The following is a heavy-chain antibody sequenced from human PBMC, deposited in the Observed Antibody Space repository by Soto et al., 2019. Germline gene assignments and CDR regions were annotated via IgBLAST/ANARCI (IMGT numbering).Heavy chain of an antibody. CDR3: ARNRITIFSADHYYYYYGMDV. CDR1: GGSISSSSYY. CDR2: IYYSGST. Sequence: PSETLSLTCTVSGGSISSSSYYWGWIRQPPGKGLEWIGSIYYSGSTYYNPSLKSRVTISVDTSKNQFSLKLSSVTAADTAVYYCARNRITIFSADHYYYYYGMDVWGQGTTVTVSS. D-gene: IGHD3-3*01. V-gene: IGHV4-39*01. J-gene: IGHJ6*02.